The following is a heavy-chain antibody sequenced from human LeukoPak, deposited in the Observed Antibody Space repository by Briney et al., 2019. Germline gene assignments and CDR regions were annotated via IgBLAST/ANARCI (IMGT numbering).Heavy chain of an antibody. Sequence: SVKVSCKASGGTFSSYAISWVRQALGQGLEWMGGIIPIFGTANYAQKFQGRVTITADKSTSTAYMELSSLRSEDTAVYYCARANCSGGSCYPVFDYWGQGTTVTVSS. CDR3: ARANCSGGSCYPVFDY. D-gene: IGHD2-15*01. J-gene: IGHJ4*03. CDR2: IIPIFGTA. V-gene: IGHV1-69*06. CDR1: GGTFSSYA.